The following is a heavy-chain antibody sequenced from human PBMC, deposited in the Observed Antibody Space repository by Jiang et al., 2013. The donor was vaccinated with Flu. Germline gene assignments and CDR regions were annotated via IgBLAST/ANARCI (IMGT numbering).Heavy chain of an antibody. CDR2: VGWDDNE. V-gene: IGHV2-70*11. CDR3: ARMDCRRGSYFDH. Sequence: KPTQTLTLTCSLSGFSLTSDGMCVSWLRQPPGKALEWLARVGWDDNEYYTTSLKTRLTISKDTSKNQVVLTMSNMDSVDTATYYCARMDCRRGSYFDHWGQGTLVTVSS. D-gene: IGHD2-21*02. J-gene: IGHJ4*02. CDR1: GFSLTSDGMC.